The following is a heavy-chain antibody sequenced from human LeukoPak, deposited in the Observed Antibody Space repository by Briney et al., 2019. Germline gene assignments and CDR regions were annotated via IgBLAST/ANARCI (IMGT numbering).Heavy chain of an antibody. V-gene: IGHV1-2*02. CDR1: GYTFTDYY. CDR2: INTKSGGT. J-gene: IGHJ3*01. Sequence: GASVKVSCKASGYTFTDYYMHWVRQAPGQGLEWMGWINTKSGGTGYAQKFQGRVTMTRDTSISTVYMELNRLRSDDTAVYYCAMVITTVTLSALHLWGQGTMVTVPS. CDR3: AMVITTVTLSALHL. D-gene: IGHD3-22*01.